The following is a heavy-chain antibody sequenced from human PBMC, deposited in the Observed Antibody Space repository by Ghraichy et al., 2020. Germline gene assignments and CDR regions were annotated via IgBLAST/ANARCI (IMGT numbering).Heavy chain of an antibody. CDR2: FDPEDGET. J-gene: IGHJ6*02. CDR1: GYTLTELS. V-gene: IGHV1-24*01. Sequence: ASVKVSCKVSGYTLTELSMHWVRQAPVKVLEWMGGFDPEDGETIYAQKFQGRVTMTEDTSTDTAYMELSSLRSEDTAVYYCATLMLGWAAIYYYYGMDVWRQGTKVTV. D-gene: IGHD4-23*01. CDR3: ATLMLGWAAIYYYYGMDV.